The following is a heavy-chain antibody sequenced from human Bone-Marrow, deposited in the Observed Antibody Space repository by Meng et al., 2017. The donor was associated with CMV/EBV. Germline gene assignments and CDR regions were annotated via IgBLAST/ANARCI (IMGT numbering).Heavy chain of an antibody. Sequence: GESLKISCAASGFTFSYYALHWVRQAPGKGLEWISTISRSGSNTYYADSVKGRFTISRDNAKNSLYLQMNSLRADDTALYYCSKKAVSPPSLDNWFDPWGQGTLVTVSS. D-gene: IGHD5/OR15-5a*01. CDR3: SKKAVSPPSLDNWFDP. CDR2: ISRSGSNT. J-gene: IGHJ5*02. V-gene: IGHV3-48*04. CDR1: GFTFSYYA.